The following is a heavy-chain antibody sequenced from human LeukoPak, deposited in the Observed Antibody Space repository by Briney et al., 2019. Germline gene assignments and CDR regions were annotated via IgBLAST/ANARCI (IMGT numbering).Heavy chain of an antibody. V-gene: IGHV3-23*01. J-gene: IGHJ4*02. CDR3: AKDFESGDYFDY. CDR1: GFPFSTYA. D-gene: IGHD3-10*01. CDR2: ISGSGGST. Sequence: GGSLRLSCAASGFPFSTYAMSWVRQAPGKGLEWVSGISGSGGSTYYADSVKGRFIISRDNSKNTLYLQMTSLRAEDTAVYYCAKDFESGDYFDYWGQGTLVTVSS.